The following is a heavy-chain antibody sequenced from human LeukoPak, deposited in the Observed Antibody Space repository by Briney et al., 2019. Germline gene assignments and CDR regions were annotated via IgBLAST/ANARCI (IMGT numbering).Heavy chain of an antibody. Sequence: ASVKLSCKASGYTFTGYYMHWVRQAPGQGLEWMGLINPKNGGTSYAQKFQGRVTMTRDTSITTAYMELSSLRSDDTAVYYCARDSRVTNGDYWGQGTLVTVSS. CDR3: ARDSRVTNGDY. V-gene: IGHV1-2*02. D-gene: IGHD3-10*01. CDR1: GYTFTGYY. CDR2: INPKNGGT. J-gene: IGHJ4*02.